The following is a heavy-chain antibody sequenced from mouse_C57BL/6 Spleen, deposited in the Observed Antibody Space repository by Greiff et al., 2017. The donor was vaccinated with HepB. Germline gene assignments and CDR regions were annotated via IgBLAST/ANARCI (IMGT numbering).Heavy chain of an antibody. Sequence: QVQLQQPGAELVRPGSSVKLSCKASGYTFTSYWMHRVKQRPIQGLEWIGNIDPSDSETHYNQKFKDKATLTVDKSSSTAYMQLSSLTSEDSAVYYCARRGATTVGDYWGQGTTLTVSS. CDR1: GYTFTSYW. CDR3: ARRGATTVGDY. CDR2: IDPSDSET. J-gene: IGHJ2*01. V-gene: IGHV1-52*01. D-gene: IGHD1-1*01.